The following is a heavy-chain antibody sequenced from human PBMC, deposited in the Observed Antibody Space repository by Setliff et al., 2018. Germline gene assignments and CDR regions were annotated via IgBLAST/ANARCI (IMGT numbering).Heavy chain of an antibody. D-gene: IGHD7-27*01. CDR1: GGSISSYF. CDR2: IYTSGST. Sequence: LSLTCTISGGSISSYFWTWIRQPAGKGLEWIGRIYTSGSTNYNPSLKSRVTMSIDTSKNQFSLKLTSVTAADTAVYYCVRDLPELTGRSFDPWGQGTQVTVSS. CDR3: VRDLPELTGRSFDP. J-gene: IGHJ5*01. V-gene: IGHV4-4*07.